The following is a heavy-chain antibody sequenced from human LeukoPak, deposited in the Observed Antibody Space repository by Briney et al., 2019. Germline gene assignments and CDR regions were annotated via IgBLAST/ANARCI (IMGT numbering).Heavy chain of an antibody. Sequence: PGRSLRLSCAASGVTFSSYAMHWVRQAPGKGLERVAVISYDGSNKYYADSVKGRFTISRDNSKNTLYLQMNSLRAEDTAVYYCARCYGSGSYYNGRIAYWGQGTLVTVSS. CDR1: GVTFSSYA. J-gene: IGHJ4*02. D-gene: IGHD3-10*01. CDR2: ISYDGSNK. V-gene: IGHV3-30*04. CDR3: ARCYGSGSYYNGRIAY.